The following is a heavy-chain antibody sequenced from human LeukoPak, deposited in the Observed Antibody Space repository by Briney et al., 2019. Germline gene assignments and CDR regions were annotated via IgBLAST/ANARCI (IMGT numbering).Heavy chain of an antibody. V-gene: IGHV1-18*01. CDR1: GGTFSSYA. J-gene: IGHJ4*02. CDR3: ARDRESITIFGVVIIEFDY. CDR2: ISAYNGNT. D-gene: IGHD3-3*01. Sequence: ASVKVSCKASGGTFSSYAISWVRQAPGQGLEWMGWISAYNGNTNYAQKLQGRVTMTTDTSTSTAYMELRSLRSDDTAVYYCARDRESITIFGVVIIEFDYWGQGTLVTVSS.